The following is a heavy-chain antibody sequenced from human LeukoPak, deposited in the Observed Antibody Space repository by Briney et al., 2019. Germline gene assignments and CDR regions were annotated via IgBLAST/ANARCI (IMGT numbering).Heavy chain of an antibody. V-gene: IGHV5-51*01. J-gene: IGHJ4*02. D-gene: IGHD4-17*01. CDR3: ARRVGGDYYFDY. Sequence: TGESLKISCKGTGYSFTTYWIAWVRQMPGKGLEWMGIIHPGDSDTRYSPSFQGQVTISADKSIITAYLQLSSLKASDTDMYYCARRVGGDYYFDYWGQGTLVTVS. CDR2: IHPGDSDT. CDR1: GYSFTTYW.